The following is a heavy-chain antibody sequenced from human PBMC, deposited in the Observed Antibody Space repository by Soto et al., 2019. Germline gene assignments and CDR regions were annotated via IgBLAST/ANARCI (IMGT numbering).Heavy chain of an antibody. Sequence: PSETLSLTXSVSGGSIRSGDYYWSWIRQPPGKGLEWIGYIYYTGSTYYDPSLKSRLSISVETSKNQFSLKLSSVTAADTAVYYCARAFDDSSGYYGGLGYWGQGTLVTVSS. CDR3: ARAFDDSSGYYGGLGY. D-gene: IGHD3-22*01. J-gene: IGHJ4*02. CDR1: GGSIRSGDYY. CDR2: IYYTGST. V-gene: IGHV4-30-4*01.